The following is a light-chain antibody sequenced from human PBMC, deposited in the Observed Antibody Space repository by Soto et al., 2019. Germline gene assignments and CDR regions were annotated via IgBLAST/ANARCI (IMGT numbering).Light chain of an antibody. Sequence: QSVLTQPASVSGSPGQSITISCTGTSSDVGGYNYVSWYQQHPGKAPKLMIYDVSNRPSGVSNRFSGSKSGNTASLTISGLQAEDEADYYCSSYTSSXVVFGTGTKVTVL. CDR2: DVS. J-gene: IGLJ1*01. V-gene: IGLV2-14*01. CDR1: SSDVGGYNY. CDR3: SSYTSSXVV.